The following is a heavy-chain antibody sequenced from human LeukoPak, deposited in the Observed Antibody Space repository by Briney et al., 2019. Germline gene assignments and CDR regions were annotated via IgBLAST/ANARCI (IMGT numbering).Heavy chain of an antibody. J-gene: IGHJ4*02. CDR1: GYTFTSYG. Sequence: ASVKVSCKASGYTFTSYGISWVRQAPGQGLEWMRWISAYNGNTKSAQKLHGRVTMTTDTSTSTAYMELRSLRSDDTAVYYCARVPPLVGANYFDYWGQGTLVTVSS. CDR2: ISAYNGNT. CDR3: ARVPPLVGANYFDY. D-gene: IGHD1-26*01. V-gene: IGHV1-18*01.